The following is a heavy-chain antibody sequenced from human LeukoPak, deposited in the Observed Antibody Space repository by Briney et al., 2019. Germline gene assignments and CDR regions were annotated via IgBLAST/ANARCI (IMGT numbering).Heavy chain of an antibody. CDR1: GFTFSSYG. J-gene: IGHJ4*02. CDR3: ARGYSSSWYALGY. V-gene: IGHV3-30*03. CDR2: NK. D-gene: IGHD6-13*01. Sequence: GGSLRLSCAASGFTFSSYGMHWVRQAPGKGLEWVAVNKYYADSVKGRFTISRDNSKNTLYLQMNSLRAEDTAVYYCARGYSSSWYALGYWGQGTLVTVSS.